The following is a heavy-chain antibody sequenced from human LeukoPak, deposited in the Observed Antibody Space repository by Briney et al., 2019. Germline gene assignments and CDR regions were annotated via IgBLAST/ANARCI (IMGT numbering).Heavy chain of an antibody. J-gene: IGHJ4*02. CDR3: AKDRESYYCTSTSCYLDY. V-gene: IGHV3-30*02. D-gene: IGHD2-2*01. Sequence: GGSLRLSCAASGFTFSSYGMHWVRQAPGKGLEWVAFIRYDGSNKYYADSVKGRFAISRDNSKNTLYLQMNSLRAEDTAVYYCAKDRESYYCTSTSCYLDYWGQGTLVTVSS. CDR2: IRYDGSNK. CDR1: GFTFSSYG.